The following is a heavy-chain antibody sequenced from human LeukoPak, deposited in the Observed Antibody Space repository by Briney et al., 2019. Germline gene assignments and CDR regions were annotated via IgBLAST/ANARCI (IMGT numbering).Heavy chain of an antibody. J-gene: IGHJ4*02. CDR2: ISGGGGST. CDR1: GFTFSSYA. V-gene: IGHV3-23*01. CDR3: AKDLPGDSDVSDY. Sequence: PGGSLRLSCAASGFTFSSYAMSWVRQAPGKGLEWVSAISGGGGSTYYADSVRGRFTISRDNSKNTLYLQMNSLRAEDTAVYYCAKDLPGDSDVSDYWGQGTLVTVSS. D-gene: IGHD2-21*01.